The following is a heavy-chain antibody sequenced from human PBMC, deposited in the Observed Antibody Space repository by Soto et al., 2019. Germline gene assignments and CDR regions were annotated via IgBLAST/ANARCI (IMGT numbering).Heavy chain of an antibody. V-gene: IGHV3-15*01. J-gene: IGHJ4*02. Sequence: PGGSLRLSCAASGFTFANAWMSWVRQAPGKGLEWVGRIKSKTDGGTADYAAPVTGRFTISRDDSKNTLSLQMDSLKTEDTAAYYCTTGAKYYFDDWGQGTLVTVSS. CDR3: TTGAKYYFDD. CDR2: IKSKTDGGTA. CDR1: GFTFANAW.